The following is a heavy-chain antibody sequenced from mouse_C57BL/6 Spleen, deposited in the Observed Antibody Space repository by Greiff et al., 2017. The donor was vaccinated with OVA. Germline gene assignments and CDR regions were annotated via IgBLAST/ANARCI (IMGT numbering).Heavy chain of an antibody. Sequence: EVMLVESGGGLVQPGGSMKLSCAASGFTFSDAWMDWVRQSPEKGLEWVAEIRNKANNHATYYAESVKGRFTISRDDSKSSVYLQMNSLRAEDTGIYYCTPIYYDYDGDYYAMDYWGQGTSVTVSS. V-gene: IGHV6-6*01. J-gene: IGHJ4*01. CDR3: TPIYYDYDGDYYAMDY. CDR2: IRNKANNHAT. CDR1: GFTFSDAW. D-gene: IGHD2-4*01.